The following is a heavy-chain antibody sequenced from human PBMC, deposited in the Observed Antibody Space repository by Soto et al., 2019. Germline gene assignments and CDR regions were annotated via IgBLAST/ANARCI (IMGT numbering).Heavy chain of an antibody. D-gene: IGHD2-15*01. CDR3: ARGQPPTQDYWYFDL. CDR2: VIPFFGST. CDR1: RGTFTSYA. V-gene: IGHV1-69*12. Sequence: QVQLVQSGAEVKQPGSSVIVSCKASRGTFTSYAISWVRQAPGQGLEWMGGVIPFFGSTNYAQKFQGRVTITADESTSRAYMELSSLRSEDTALYYCARGQPPTQDYWYFDLWGRGTLVTVSS. J-gene: IGHJ2*01.